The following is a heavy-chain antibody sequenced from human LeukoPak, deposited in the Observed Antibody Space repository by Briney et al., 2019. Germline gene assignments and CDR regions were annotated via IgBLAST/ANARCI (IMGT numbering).Heavy chain of an antibody. J-gene: IGHJ4*02. V-gene: IGHV1-2*02. CDR2: INPNSGGT. D-gene: IGHD1-26*01. CDR1: GYTFTGYY. CDR3: ARVSVGTTEVYFDY. Sequence: ASVKVSCKASGYTFTGYYIHWVRQAPGQGLEWMGWINPNSGGTNYAQKFQGRVTMTRDTSINTAYMELNRLRSDDTAVYYCARVSVGTTEVYFDYWGQGTLVTVSS.